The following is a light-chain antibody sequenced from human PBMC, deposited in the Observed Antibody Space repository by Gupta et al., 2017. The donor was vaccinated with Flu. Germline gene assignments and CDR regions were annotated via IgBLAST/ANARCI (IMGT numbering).Light chain of an antibody. Sequence: DIQITQSPSSLSASVGDRVTITCRASQSISSYLNWYQQKPGKAPNLLIYAASSMQSGVPSRFSGSGSGTDFTLTISSLQPEEFATYYCQQTDSTPKTFGRGTKVEIK. CDR3: QQTDSTPKT. CDR2: AAS. J-gene: IGKJ1*01. CDR1: QSISSY. V-gene: IGKV1-39*01.